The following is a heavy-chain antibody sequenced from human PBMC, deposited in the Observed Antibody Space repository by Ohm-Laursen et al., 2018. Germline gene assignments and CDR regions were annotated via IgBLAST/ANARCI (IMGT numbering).Heavy chain of an antibody. CDR1: GFTFSSYG. D-gene: IGHD5-24*01. CDR3: AKGRWLPFDY. CDR2: ISYDGSNK. V-gene: IGHV3-30*18. J-gene: IGHJ4*02. Sequence: SLRLSCAASGFTFSSYGMHWVRQAPGKGLEWGAVISYDGSNKYYADSVKGRFTISRDNSKNTLYLQMNSLRAEDTAVYYCAKGRWLPFDYWGQGTLVTVSS.